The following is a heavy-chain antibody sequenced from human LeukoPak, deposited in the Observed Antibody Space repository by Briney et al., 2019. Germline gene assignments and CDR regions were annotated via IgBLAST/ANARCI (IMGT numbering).Heavy chain of an antibody. CDR3: ARESAIFGVFIVAFDY. V-gene: IGHV4-4*07. CDR2: IYSSGGT. Sequence: PSETLSLTCTVSGGSISSYYWNWIRQPAGKGLEWIGRIYSSGGTNYNPSLKSRVTMSVDTSKNQFSLKLNSVTAADTAVYYCARESAIFGVFIVAFDYWGQGALVTVSS. J-gene: IGHJ4*02. D-gene: IGHD3-3*01. CDR1: GGSISSYY.